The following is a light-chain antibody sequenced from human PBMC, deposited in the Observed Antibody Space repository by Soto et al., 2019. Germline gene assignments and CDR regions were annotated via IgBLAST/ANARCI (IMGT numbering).Light chain of an antibody. CDR3: NSFTSSSTWV. Sequence: QSALTQPASASGSPGQSITISCTGTSSDVGGYNYVSWFQQHPGKAPQLKIYEVINRPSGVPDRFSGSKSGYTASLTISELQAEDEADYYCNSFTSSSTWVFGGGTKLTVL. CDR1: SSDVGGYNY. J-gene: IGLJ3*02. V-gene: IGLV2-14*03. CDR2: EVI.